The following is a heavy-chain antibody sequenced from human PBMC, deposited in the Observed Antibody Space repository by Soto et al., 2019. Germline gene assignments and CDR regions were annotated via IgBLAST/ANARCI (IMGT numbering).Heavy chain of an antibody. CDR2: SSATGAGT. Sequence: PGWSLRLSCAASGFTFSSYGMTWFRQAPGKGLEWVSFSSATGAGTYYADSVGGRFTISRDNSKNTLYLQMTSLRADDTAVYYCAKDRRAGGNYGFYSDFWGQGALVTVSS. D-gene: IGHD1-7*01. J-gene: IGHJ4*02. CDR1: GFTFSSYG. CDR3: AKDRRAGGNYGFYSDF. V-gene: IGHV3-23*01.